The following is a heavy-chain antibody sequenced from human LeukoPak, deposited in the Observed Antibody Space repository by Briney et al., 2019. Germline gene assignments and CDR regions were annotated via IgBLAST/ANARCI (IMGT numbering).Heavy chain of an antibody. CDR2: IYNSGST. CDR1: GGSISTYY. V-gene: IGHV4-59*01. Sequence: SETLSLTCSVSGGSISTYYWSWIRQTPGKGLEQIGYIYNSGSTNYNPSLEGRVTMSIDTSKNQFSLKLSSVTAADTAVYYCARASLSLTGPLFFDYWGQGTLVTVSS. D-gene: IGHD3-9*01. J-gene: IGHJ4*02. CDR3: ARASLSLTGPLFFDY.